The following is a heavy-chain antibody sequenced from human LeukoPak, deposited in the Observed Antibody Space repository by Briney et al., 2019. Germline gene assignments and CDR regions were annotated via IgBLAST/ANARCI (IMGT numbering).Heavy chain of an antibody. V-gene: IGHV4-39*07. J-gene: IGHJ6*03. D-gene: IGHD5-18*01. CDR1: GGSISSSSYY. CDR2: IYYSGST. Sequence: PSETLSLTCTVSGGSISSSSYYWGWIRQPPGKGLEWIGSIYYSGSTNYNPSLKSRVTISVDTSKNQFSLKLSSATAADTAVYYCARLQTAMVTFYYYYMDVWGKGTTVTVSS. CDR3: ARLQTAMVTFYYYYMDV.